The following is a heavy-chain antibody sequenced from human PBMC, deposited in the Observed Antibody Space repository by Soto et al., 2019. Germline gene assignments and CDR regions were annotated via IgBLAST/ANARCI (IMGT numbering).Heavy chain of an antibody. Sequence: QVQLQESGPGLVKPSETLSLTCTVSGGSVSSGSYYWSWIRQPPGKGLEWIGYIHYSGSTNYNPSGKSRVTISVDTSKNQFSLKLTSVTAADTAVYYCAREEGGWFDPWGQGTLVTVSS. J-gene: IGHJ5*02. CDR2: IHYSGST. CDR1: GGSVSSGSYY. CDR3: AREEGGWFDP. V-gene: IGHV4-61*01. D-gene: IGHD1-26*01.